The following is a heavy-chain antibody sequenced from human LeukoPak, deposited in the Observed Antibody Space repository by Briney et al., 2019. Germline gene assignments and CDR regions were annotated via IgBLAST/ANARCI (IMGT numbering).Heavy chain of an antibody. J-gene: IGHJ4*02. D-gene: IGHD3-10*01. CDR1: GGSISSSSYY. Sequence: SETLSLTCTVSGGSISSSSYYWGWIRQPPGKGLEWIGSIYYSGSTYYNPSLKSRVTISVDTFKNQFSLKLSSVTAADTAVYYCARWAIYYGSGSYYKGWGQGTLVTVSS. V-gene: IGHV4-39*01. CDR3: ARWAIYYGSGSYYKG. CDR2: IYYSGST.